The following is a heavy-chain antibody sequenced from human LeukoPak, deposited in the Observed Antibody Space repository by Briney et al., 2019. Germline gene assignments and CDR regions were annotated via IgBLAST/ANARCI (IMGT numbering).Heavy chain of an antibody. CDR2: ISRGGSSI. D-gene: IGHD3-10*01. CDR3: ARDHYGSGSYGWFDP. CDR1: GFTFNDYY. J-gene: IGHJ5*02. Sequence: PGGSLRLSCAASGFTFNDYYMSWIRQAPGKGLEWVSYISRGGSSIYYADSVKGRFTMSRDNTRNSLYLQMNSLRVEDTAVYYCARDHYGSGSYGWFDPWGQGTLVTVSS. V-gene: IGHV3-11*01.